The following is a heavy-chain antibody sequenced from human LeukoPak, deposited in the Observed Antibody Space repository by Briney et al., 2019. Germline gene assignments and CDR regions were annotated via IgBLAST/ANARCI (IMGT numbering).Heavy chain of an antibody. V-gene: IGHV1-24*01. CDR2: FDPEDGET. Sequence: ASVKVSCKVSGYTLTELSMHWVRQAPGKGLEWMGGFDPEDGETIYAQKFQGRVTMTEDTSTDTAYMELSSLRSEDTAVYYCAKDILPQTWADPAFDIWGQGTMVTVSS. J-gene: IGHJ3*02. CDR1: GYTLTELS. CDR3: AKDILPQTWADPAFDI. D-gene: IGHD7-27*01.